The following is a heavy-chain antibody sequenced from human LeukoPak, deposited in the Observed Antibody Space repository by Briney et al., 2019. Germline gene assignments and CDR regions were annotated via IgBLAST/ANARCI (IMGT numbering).Heavy chain of an antibody. CDR2: ISPDGNNE. D-gene: IGHD1/OR15-1a*01. CDR1: GFTFSTFG. J-gene: IGHJ4*02. V-gene: IGHV3-30*18. CDR3: AKVNNYDDY. Sequence: GGSLRLSCAASGFTFSTFGIHWVRQAPGKGLEWVAAISPDGNNEYYTDSVKGRFTVSRDNSKSMIYLQMNSLRGEDSGVYYCAKVNNYDDYWGQGTLVTVSS.